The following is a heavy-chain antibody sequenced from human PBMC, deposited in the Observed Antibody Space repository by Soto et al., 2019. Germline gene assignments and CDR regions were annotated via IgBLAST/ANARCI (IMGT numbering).Heavy chain of an antibody. V-gene: IGHV2-5*02. J-gene: IGHJ4*02. CDR2: IYWDDDK. CDR3: AHRRRYYDSSGYYYLDY. CDR1: GFSLSTSGVG. D-gene: IGHD3-22*01. Sequence: QITLKESGPTLVIRTKTLTLTCTFSGFSLSTSGVGVGWIRQPPGKALEWLALIYWDDDKRYSPSLKSRLTITKDTSKNQVVLTMTNMDPVDTATYYCAHRRRYYDSSGYYYLDYWGQGTLVTVSS.